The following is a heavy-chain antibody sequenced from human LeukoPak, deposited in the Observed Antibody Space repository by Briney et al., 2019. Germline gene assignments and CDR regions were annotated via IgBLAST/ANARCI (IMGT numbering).Heavy chain of an antibody. V-gene: IGHV3-21*01. J-gene: IGHJ3*02. Sequence: PGGSLRLSCAASGFTFSSYSMNWVRQAPGKGLEWVSSISSSSSYIYYADSVKGRFTISRDNAKNSLYLQMNSLRAEDTAVYYCARIQSSTDPRGPAFDIWGQGTMVTVSS. CDR1: GFTFSSYS. CDR2: ISSSSSYI. CDR3: ARIQSSTDPRGPAFDI. D-gene: IGHD3-10*01.